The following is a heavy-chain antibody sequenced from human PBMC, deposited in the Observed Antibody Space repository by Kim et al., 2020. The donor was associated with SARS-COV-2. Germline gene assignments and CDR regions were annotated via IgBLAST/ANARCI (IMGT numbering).Heavy chain of an antibody. J-gene: IGHJ4*02. CDR1: GGSFSGYY. Sequence: SETLSLTCAVYGGSFSGYYWSWIRQPPGKGLEWIGEINHSGSTNYNPSLKSRVTISVDTSKNQFSLKLSSVTAADTAVYYCARGRRGFLPTRGNQYYFDYWGQGTLVTVSS. D-gene: IGHD3-10*01. V-gene: IGHV4-34*01. CDR3: ARGRRGFLPTRGNQYYFDY. CDR2: INHSGST.